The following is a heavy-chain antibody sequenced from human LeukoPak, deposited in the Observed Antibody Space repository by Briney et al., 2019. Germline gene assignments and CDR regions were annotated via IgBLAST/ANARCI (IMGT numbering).Heavy chain of an antibody. V-gene: IGHV4-39*01. Sequence: SETLLLTCTVSGDSIRNNNYHWAWVRQPPGKGLEWIGSIFYTGTTYYKPSLKSRVTISVDTSKNQFSLKQTSVTATDTAVYYCASEVKAAAVTWGQGTLVTVSS. CDR1: GDSIRNNNYH. CDR3: ASEVKAAAVT. CDR2: IFYTGTT. D-gene: IGHD6-13*01. J-gene: IGHJ4*02.